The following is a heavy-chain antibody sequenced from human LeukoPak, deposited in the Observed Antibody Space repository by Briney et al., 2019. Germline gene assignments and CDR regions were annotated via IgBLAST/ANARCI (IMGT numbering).Heavy chain of an antibody. Sequence: SETLSLTCTVSGGSIGSYYWSWIRQPAGKGLEWIGHIYTSGSTNYNPSLKSRLTMSVDTSKNQFSLKLSSVTAADTALYYCARDLTDYYELDYWGQGTLVTVSS. CDR1: GGSIGSYY. D-gene: IGHD3-22*01. J-gene: IGHJ4*02. CDR2: IYTSGST. CDR3: ARDLTDYYELDY. V-gene: IGHV4-4*07.